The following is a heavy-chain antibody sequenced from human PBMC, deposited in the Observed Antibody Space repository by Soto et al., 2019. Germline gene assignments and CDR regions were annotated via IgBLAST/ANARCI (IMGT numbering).Heavy chain of an antibody. J-gene: IGHJ5*02. CDR1: GYTFTNYH. V-gene: IGHV1-46*01. CDR3: TREGDFNLLVGYTFDP. Sequence: QVQLVQSGAELKKPGASVKVSCKASGYTFTNYHIHWVRQAPGHGLEWMGVINPDGAVTIFAQKFQGRLTLTRDTSTRTVYMELSSLTSEDTAVYYCTREGDFNLLVGYTFDPWGQGTLVTVSS. D-gene: IGHD3-16*02. CDR2: INPDGAVT.